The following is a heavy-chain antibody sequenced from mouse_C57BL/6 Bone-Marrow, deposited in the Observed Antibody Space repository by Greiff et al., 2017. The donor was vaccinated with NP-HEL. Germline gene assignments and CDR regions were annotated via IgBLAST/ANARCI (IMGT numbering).Heavy chain of an antibody. CDR3: ARGGKDY. CDR1: GYTFTSYT. CDR2: INPSSGYT. J-gene: IGHJ2*01. Sequence: VQLQQSGAELARPGASVKMSCKASGYTFTSYTMHLVKQRPGQGLEWIGYINPSSGYTKYNQKFKDKATLTADKSSSTAYMQLSSLTSEDSAVYYCARGGKDYWGQGTTLTVSS. D-gene: IGHD2-1*01. V-gene: IGHV1-4*01.